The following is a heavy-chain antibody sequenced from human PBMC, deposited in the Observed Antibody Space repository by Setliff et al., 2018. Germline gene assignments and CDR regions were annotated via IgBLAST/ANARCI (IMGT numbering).Heavy chain of an antibody. D-gene: IGHD4-4*01. J-gene: IGHJ4*02. CDR3: VRGRTTYYFDY. Sequence: LRLSCAASEFTFNKYWMTWVRQAPGKGLEWVANTKEDGSEKYYVDAVKGRFTISRDNARNSLYLQMNSLRPEDTAVYYCVRGRTTYYFDYWGQGTLVTVS. CDR2: TKEDGSEK. CDR1: EFTFNKYW. V-gene: IGHV3-7*01.